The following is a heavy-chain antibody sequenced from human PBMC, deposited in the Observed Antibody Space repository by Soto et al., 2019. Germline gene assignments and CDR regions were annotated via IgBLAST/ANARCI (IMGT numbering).Heavy chain of an antibody. D-gene: IGHD1-7*01. CDR1: GFPFSNYA. J-gene: IGHJ4*02. CDR3: DKVADSNLNYVSTLKLYFDY. CDR2: VYNSGGST. V-gene: IGHV3-23*01. Sequence: GGSLRLSCAASGFPFSNYAMTLVRQSPGKGLEWVSTVYNSGGSTYYANSVKGRFTISRDNSKNTVYLQMNRLRAEEKALYYCDKVADSNLNYVSTLKLYFDYWGQGSLVPVSS.